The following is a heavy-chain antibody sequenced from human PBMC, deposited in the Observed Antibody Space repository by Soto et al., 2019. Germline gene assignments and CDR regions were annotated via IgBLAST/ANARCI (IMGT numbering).Heavy chain of an antibody. J-gene: IGHJ3*02. CDR1: GYTFTSYA. CDR2: INAGNGNT. Sequence: ASVKVSCKASGYTFTSYAMHWVRQAPGQRLEWMGWINAGNGNTKYSQKFQGRVTITRDTSASTAYMELSSLRSEDTAVYYCARAYSKLADDAFDIWGQGTTVTVSS. CDR3: ARAYSKLADDAFDI. D-gene: IGHD3-3*02. V-gene: IGHV1-3*01.